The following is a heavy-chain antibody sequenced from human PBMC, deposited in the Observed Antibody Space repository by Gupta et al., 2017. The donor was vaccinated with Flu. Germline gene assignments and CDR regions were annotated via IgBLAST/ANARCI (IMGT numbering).Heavy chain of an antibody. V-gene: IGHV1-69*02. Sequence: QVQLVQSGAEVKKPGSSVKVSCKASGGTFSSYTISWVRQAPGQGLEWMGRIIPILGIANYAQKFQGRVTITADKSTSTAYMELSSLRSEDTAVYYCWYSGSSGNAFDIWGQGTMVTVSS. CDR3: WYSGSSGNAFDI. CDR1: GGTFSSYT. J-gene: IGHJ3*02. D-gene: IGHD1-26*01. CDR2: IIPILGIA.